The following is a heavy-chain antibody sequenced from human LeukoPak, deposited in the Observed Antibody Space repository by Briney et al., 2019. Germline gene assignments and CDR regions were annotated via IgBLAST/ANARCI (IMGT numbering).Heavy chain of an antibody. D-gene: IGHD6-19*01. V-gene: IGHV3-33*01. Sequence: GGSLRLSCAASGFTFSSYGMHWVRQAPGKGLEWVAVIWYDGSNKYYADSVKGRFTISRDNSKNTLYLQMNSLRAEDTAVYYCARDRIAVALDAFDIWGQGTMVTVSS. J-gene: IGHJ3*02. CDR2: IWYDGSNK. CDR3: ARDRIAVALDAFDI. CDR1: GFTFSSYG.